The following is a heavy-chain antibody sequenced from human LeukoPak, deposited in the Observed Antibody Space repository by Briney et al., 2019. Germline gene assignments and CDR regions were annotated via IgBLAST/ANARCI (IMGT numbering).Heavy chain of an antibody. D-gene: IGHD2-2*02. J-gene: IGHJ5*02. CDR3: ARLRYPNWFDP. Sequence: ASVKVSFKASGYTFTGYYMHWVRQAPGQGLEWMGRINPNSGGTNYAQKFQGRVTMTRDTSISTAYMELSRLRSDDTAVYYCARLRYPNWFDPWGQGTLVTVSS. CDR1: GYTFTGYY. CDR2: INPNSGGT. V-gene: IGHV1-2*06.